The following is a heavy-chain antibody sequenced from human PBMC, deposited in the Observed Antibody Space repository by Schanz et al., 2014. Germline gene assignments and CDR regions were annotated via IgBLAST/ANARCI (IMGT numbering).Heavy chain of an antibody. CDR2: ITYNGGTI. Sequence: EVQLVESGGGLIQPGGSLRLSCAASGFGFSSHSFNWVRQAPGKGLEWISYITYNGGTIYYADSVKGRFTISRDNAKNSLYLEMNSLRAEDTALYYCARDRRNADLDYWGQGTLVTGSS. CDR3: ARDRRNADLDY. CDR1: GFGFSSHS. D-gene: IGHD1-1*01. J-gene: IGHJ4*02. V-gene: IGHV3-48*01.